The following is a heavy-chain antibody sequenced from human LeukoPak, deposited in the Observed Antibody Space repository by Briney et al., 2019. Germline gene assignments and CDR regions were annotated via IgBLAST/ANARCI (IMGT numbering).Heavy chain of an antibody. D-gene: IGHD1-1*01. Sequence: GASVKVSCKASGYTFTSYVINWVRQATGQGLEWMGWMNPNSGNTGYAQKFQGRVTMTRNTAISTAYMELSSLRSEDTAVYYCARSEKYNWNDVWFDPWGQGTLVTVSS. J-gene: IGHJ5*02. CDR3: ARSEKYNWNDVWFDP. CDR1: GYTFTSYV. V-gene: IGHV1-8*01. CDR2: MNPNSGNT.